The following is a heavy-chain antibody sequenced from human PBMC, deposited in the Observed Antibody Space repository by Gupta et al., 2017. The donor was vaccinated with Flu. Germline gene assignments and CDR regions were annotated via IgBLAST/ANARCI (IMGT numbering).Heavy chain of an antibody. CDR1: AFTFDSYA. J-gene: IGHJ4*02. CDR2: ISGNGHST. D-gene: IGHD5-18*01. CDR3: AKDIIGGSIYGQFDY. Sequence: VQLLESGGDLVRPGGSLRLSCVGSAFTFDSYAMTWVRQAPGKGLEWISGISGNGHSTYYADSVKGRFTISRDNSKNTLYLQMNSLRADDTAVYYCAKDIIGGSIYGQFDYWGQGALVTVSS. V-gene: IGHV3-23*01.